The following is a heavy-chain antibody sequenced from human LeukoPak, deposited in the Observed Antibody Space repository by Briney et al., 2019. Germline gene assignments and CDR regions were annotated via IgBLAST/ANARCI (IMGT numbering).Heavy chain of an antibody. CDR3: ARDGIDPDLDY. CDR1: GFTFSSYG. CDR2: MWYDGSNK. J-gene: IGHJ4*02. D-gene: IGHD1-14*01. Sequence: GGSLRLSCAASGFTFSSYGMHWVRQAPGKGLEWVAVMWYDGSNKYYADSVKGRFTISRDNSKNTLYLQMNSLRAEDTAVYYCARDGIDPDLDYWGQGTLVTVSS. V-gene: IGHV3-33*01.